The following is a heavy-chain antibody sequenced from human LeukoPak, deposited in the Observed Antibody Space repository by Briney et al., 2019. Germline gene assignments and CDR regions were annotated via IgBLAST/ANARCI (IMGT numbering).Heavy chain of an antibody. Sequence: SETLSLTCTVSGGSISSGGYYWSWIRQHPGKGLEWIGYIYYSGSTYYNPFLKSRVTISVDTSKNQFSLKLSSVTAADTAVYYCARAGTYYDFWSGYRYYYYYYMDVWGKGTTVTVSS. CDR2: IYYSGST. V-gene: IGHV4-31*03. D-gene: IGHD3-3*01. CDR1: GGSISSGGYY. CDR3: ARAGTYYDFWSGYRYYYYYYMDV. J-gene: IGHJ6*03.